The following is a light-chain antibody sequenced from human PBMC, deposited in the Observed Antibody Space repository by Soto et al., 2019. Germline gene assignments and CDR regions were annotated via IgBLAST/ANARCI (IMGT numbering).Light chain of an antibody. J-gene: IGLJ1*01. CDR2: DVS. V-gene: IGLV2-14*01. CDR1: SSDVGGYNY. CDR3: SSYPSSSIPYV. Sequence: QSVLTQPASVSGSPGQSITISCTGTSSDVGGYNYVSWYQQHPGKAPKLMIYDVSNRPSGVSNRFSGSKSGNTASLTISGLQAEDEADYDCSSYPSSSIPYVFGTGTKVTVL.